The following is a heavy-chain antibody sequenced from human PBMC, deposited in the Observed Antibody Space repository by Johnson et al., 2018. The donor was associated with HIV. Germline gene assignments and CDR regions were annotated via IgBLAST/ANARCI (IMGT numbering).Heavy chain of an antibody. CDR1: GFTFSSYW. CDR2: IKQDGSQK. V-gene: IGHV3-7*05. D-gene: IGHD3-10*02. Sequence: EVQLVEYGGDLVQPGGSLRLSCAASGFTFSSYWMNWVRQTPGKGLEWVANIKQDGSQKYYVDSVKGRFTISRDNAKNSLYLQMNSLSAEDTAVYYCARESTNLYYVDIWGQGTMVTVSS. CDR3: ARESTNLYYVDI. J-gene: IGHJ3*02.